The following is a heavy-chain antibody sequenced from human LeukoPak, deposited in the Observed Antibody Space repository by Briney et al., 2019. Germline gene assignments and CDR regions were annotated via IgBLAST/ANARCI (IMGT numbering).Heavy chain of an antibody. CDR1: GFTFDDYA. V-gene: IGHV3-9*01. D-gene: IGHD2-21*01. CDR3: AKDNNMYGYGIAAFEM. CDR2: INWNSDSI. Sequence: PGGSLRLSCAASGFTFDDYAMHWVRQPPGKGLEWVSGINWNSDSIGYADSVKGRFTISRDNAKNSLYLQMNSLRAEDTAFYYCAKDNNMYGYGIAAFEMWGQGTMVTVSS. J-gene: IGHJ3*02.